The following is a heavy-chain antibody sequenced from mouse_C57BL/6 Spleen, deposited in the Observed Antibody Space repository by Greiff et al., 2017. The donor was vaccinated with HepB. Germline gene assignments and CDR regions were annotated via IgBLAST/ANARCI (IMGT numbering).Heavy chain of an antibody. D-gene: IGHD2-2*01. CDR2: IYPSDSET. CDR3: ARGSTMVTGDYAMDY. J-gene: IGHJ4*01. V-gene: IGHV1-61*01. CDR1: GYTFTSYW. Sequence: QVQLKQSGAELVRPGSSVKLSCKASGYTFTSYWMDWVKQRPGQGLEWIGNIYPSDSETHYNQKFKDKATLTVDKSSSTAYMQLSSLTSEDSAVYYCARGSTMVTGDYAMDYWGQGTSVTVSS.